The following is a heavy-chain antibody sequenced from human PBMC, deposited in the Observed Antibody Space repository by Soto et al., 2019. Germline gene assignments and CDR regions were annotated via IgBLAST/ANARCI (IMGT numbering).Heavy chain of an antibody. D-gene: IGHD6-6*01. V-gene: IGHV3-30*18. J-gene: IGHJ4*02. CDR3: AKKASVHSSSSDY. Sequence: PGGSLRLSCAASGFTFSSYGMHWVRQAPGKGLEWVAVISYDGSNKYYADSVKGRFTISRDNSKNTLYLQMNSLRAEDTAVYYCAKKASVHSSSSDYWGQGTLVTVSS. CDR2: ISYDGSNK. CDR1: GFTFSSYG.